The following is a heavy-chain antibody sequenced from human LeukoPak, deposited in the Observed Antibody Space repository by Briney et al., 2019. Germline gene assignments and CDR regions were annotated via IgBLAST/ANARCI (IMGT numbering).Heavy chain of an antibody. Sequence: AGSLTLTCAVSGCTFSSYDRHWIRQATGKGLEWISAIGTAGDTYYPGSVKGRFTISIDTAKNSLYLQMNSLRAGDTAGYYGARGLRSGPGPENYYYIYGWGKGTTVTVSS. CDR3: ARGLRSGPGPENYYYIYG. D-gene: IGHD1-26*01. CDR1: GCTFSSYD. CDR2: IGTAGDT. V-gene: IGHV3-13*01. J-gene: IGHJ6*03.